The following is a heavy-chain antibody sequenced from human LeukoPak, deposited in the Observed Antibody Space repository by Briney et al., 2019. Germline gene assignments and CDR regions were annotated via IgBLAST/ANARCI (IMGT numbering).Heavy chain of an antibody. Sequence: TGGSLRLSCAASGFTFSNYGIHWVRQAPGKGLEWVALIWYDGSNKFYADSVKGRFTISRDNSKNTLYLQMNSLRAEDTALYYCAKVALGYCSGSSCYYFDYGGQGTLVTVSS. D-gene: IGHD2-15*01. CDR1: GFTFSNYG. CDR2: IWYDGSNK. CDR3: AKVALGYCSGSSCYYFDY. J-gene: IGHJ4*02. V-gene: IGHV3-33*06.